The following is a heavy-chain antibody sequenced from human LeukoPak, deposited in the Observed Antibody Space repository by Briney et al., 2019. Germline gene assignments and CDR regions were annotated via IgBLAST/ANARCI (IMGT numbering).Heavy chain of an antibody. CDR3: ARGGAGYFDPDAFDI. Sequence: ASVKVSCKASGYTFTSYGISWGRQAPGQGLEWMGWISAYNGNTNYAQKLQGRVTMTTDTSTSTAYMELRSLRSDDTAVYYCARGGAGYFDPDAFDIWGQGTMVTVSS. D-gene: IGHD3-9*01. J-gene: IGHJ3*02. V-gene: IGHV1-18*04. CDR1: GYTFTSYG. CDR2: ISAYNGNT.